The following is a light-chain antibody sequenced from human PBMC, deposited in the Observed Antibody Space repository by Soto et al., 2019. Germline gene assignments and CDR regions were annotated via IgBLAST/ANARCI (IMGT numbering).Light chain of an antibody. Sequence: DIQMTQSPSTLSASLGDRVTITCRASQSISRWLAWYQQKPGKAPKFLISDVSSLERGVPSRFSGSGSGTEFTLTISSLQPDDFATFHCQQYETYSQWTFGQGTKVEI. CDR1: QSISRW. J-gene: IGKJ1*01. CDR3: QQYETYSQWT. V-gene: IGKV1-5*01. CDR2: DVS.